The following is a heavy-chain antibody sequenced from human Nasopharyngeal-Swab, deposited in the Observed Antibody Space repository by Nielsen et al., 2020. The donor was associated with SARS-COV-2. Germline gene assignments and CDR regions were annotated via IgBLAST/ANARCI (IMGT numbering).Heavy chain of an antibody. V-gene: IGHV4-34*01. Sequence: SETLSLTCAVYGGSFSGYYWSWIRQPPGKGLEWIGEINHSGSTNYNPSLKSRVTISVDTSKNQFSLKLSSVTAADTAVYYCASGTVTTGLGYWGQGTLVTVSS. D-gene: IGHD4-11*01. CDR3: ASGTVTTGLGY. J-gene: IGHJ4*02. CDR2: INHSGST. CDR1: GGSFSGYY.